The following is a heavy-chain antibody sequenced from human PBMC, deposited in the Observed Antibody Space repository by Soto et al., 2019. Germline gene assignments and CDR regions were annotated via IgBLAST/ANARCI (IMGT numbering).Heavy chain of an antibody. CDR2: IYYSGST. CDR3: TRVGGFGATTIDY. V-gene: IGHV4-30-4*01. J-gene: IGHJ4*02. D-gene: IGHD3-10*01. Sequence: QVQLQESGPGLVKPSQTLSLTCTVSGGSISSGDYYWSWIRQPPGKGLEWIGYIYYSGSTYYNPSLKSRVTLSVDTSKNQFSLKLGSVTAADTAVYYCTRVGGFGATTIDYWGQGTLVTVSS. CDR1: GGSISSGDYY.